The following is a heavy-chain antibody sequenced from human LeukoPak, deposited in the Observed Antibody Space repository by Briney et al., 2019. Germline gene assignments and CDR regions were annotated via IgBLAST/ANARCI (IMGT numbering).Heavy chain of an antibody. Sequence: SETLSLTCTVSGGSTSSSSFYWGWIRQPPGKGLEWIGSMYYSGSTYYNPSLKSRVTISVDTSKNQFSLKLSSVTAADTAVYYCARHAGEFDYWGQGTLVTVSS. CDR1: GGSTSSSSFY. CDR3: ARHAGEFDY. J-gene: IGHJ4*02. CDR2: MYYSGST. V-gene: IGHV4-39*01. D-gene: IGHD1-26*01.